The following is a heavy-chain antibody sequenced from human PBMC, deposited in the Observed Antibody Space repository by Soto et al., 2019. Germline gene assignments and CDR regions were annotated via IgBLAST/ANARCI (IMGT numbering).Heavy chain of an antibody. CDR2: MYYSGIS. Sequence: SETLSLTCTVSGGSISSYYWSWIRQPPGKGLEWIGYMYYSGISNYNPSLKSRVTILLDTPKNQFSLKLSSVTAADSAVYYCASGASGYYPLAWFDPWGQGTLVTVSS. J-gene: IGHJ5*02. CDR3: ASGASGYYPLAWFDP. V-gene: IGHV4-59*01. D-gene: IGHD3-3*01. CDR1: GGSISSYY.